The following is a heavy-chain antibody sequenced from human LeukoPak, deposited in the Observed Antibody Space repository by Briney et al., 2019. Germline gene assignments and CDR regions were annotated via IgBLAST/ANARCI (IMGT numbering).Heavy chain of an antibody. CDR3: AKDDAWIRFGE. CDR1: GFTFSSYS. D-gene: IGHD3-10*01. Sequence: GGSLRLSCAASGFTFSSYSMNWVRQAPGKGLEWVSGISPSGDIKYYADSVKGRFTISRDNSKKTLYLEVSSLTGEDTAVYYCAKDDAWIRFGEWSQGTLVTVSS. J-gene: IGHJ4*02. V-gene: IGHV3-23*01. CDR2: ISPSGDIK.